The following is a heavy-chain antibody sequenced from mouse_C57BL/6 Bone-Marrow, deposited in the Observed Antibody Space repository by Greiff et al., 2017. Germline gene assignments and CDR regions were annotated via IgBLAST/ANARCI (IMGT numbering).Heavy chain of an antibody. J-gene: IGHJ1*03. Sequence: EVQLVESEGGLVQPGSSMKLSCTASGFTFSDYYMAWVRQVPEKGLEWVANINYDGSSTYYLDSLKSRFIISRDNAKNILYLQMSSLKSEDTATYYCARAYDYDGDWYFDVWGTGTTVTVSS. D-gene: IGHD2-4*01. CDR1: GFTFSDYY. V-gene: IGHV5-16*01. CDR3: ARAYDYDGDWYFDV. CDR2: INYDGSST.